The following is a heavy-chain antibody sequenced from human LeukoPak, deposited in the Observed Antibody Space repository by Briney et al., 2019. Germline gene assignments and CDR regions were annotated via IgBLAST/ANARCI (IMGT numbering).Heavy chain of an antibody. D-gene: IGHD2-15*01. CDR1: GYRFISYW. J-gene: IGHJ4*02. Sequence: GESLKISCQASGYRFISYWIAWVRQMPGKGLEWMGIIYPGDSDTRYSPSFQGQVTISANKSITTAYLQWSSLEASDTAMYYCARLECSGGICHGLDYWGQGAVVTVSS. CDR2: IYPGDSDT. CDR3: ARLECSGGICHGLDY. V-gene: IGHV5-51*01.